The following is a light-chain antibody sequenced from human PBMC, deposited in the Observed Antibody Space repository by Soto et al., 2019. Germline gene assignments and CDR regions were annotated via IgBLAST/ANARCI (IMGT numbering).Light chain of an antibody. CDR3: QQYNNWPFS. CDR1: QGVTTN. Sequence: VSTQPPATLPVSPGERATLSCRAGQGVTTNFAWYQQKSGQSPRLLIYDVSTRATGVPARFSGTGSETDFTLTISGLQSEDSAVYFCQQYNNWPFSFGQGTRLEIK. J-gene: IGKJ5*01. V-gene: IGKV3-15*01. CDR2: DVS.